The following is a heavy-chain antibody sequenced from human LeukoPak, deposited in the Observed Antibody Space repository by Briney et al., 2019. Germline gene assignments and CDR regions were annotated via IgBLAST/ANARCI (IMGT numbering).Heavy chain of an antibody. CDR3: ARGPYYDSSGYYLQRYYFDY. CDR1: GGTFSSYA. J-gene: IGHJ4*02. V-gene: IGHV7-4-1*02. CDR2: INTNTGNP. Sequence: EASVKVSCKASGGTFSSYAISWVRQAPGQGLEWMGWINTNTGNPTYAQGFTGRFVFSLDTSVSTAYLQISSLKAEDTAVYYCARGPYYDSSGYYLQRYYFDYWGQGTLVTVSS. D-gene: IGHD3-22*01.